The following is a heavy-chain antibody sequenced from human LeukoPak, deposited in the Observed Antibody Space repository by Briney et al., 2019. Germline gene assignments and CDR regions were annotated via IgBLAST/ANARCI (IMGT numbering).Heavy chain of an antibody. D-gene: IGHD3-10*01. V-gene: IGHV3-48*03. Sequence: GGSLRLSCAASGFTFSSYEMNWVRQAPGKGLEWVSYISSSGSTIYYADSVKGRFTISRDNAKNSLYLQMNSLRAEYTAVYCCTELGITTTGGVWGEGTTVTISS. J-gene: IGHJ6*04. CDR1: GFTFSSYE. CDR2: ISSSGSTI. CDR3: TELGITTTGGV.